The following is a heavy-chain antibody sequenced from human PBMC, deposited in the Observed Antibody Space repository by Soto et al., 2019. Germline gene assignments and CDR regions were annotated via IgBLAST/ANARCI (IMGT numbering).Heavy chain of an antibody. CDR1: GFTFSTSG. Sequence: QVQLVESGGGVVQPGRSLRLSCAASGFTFSTSGMHWVCQAPGKGLEWVAVIWSDGSNRYYADSVKGRFTISKDNSKNTLYLQMDSLRAEDTAVYFCARDKGGDAFDIWGQGTMVTVS. CDR2: IWSDGSNR. J-gene: IGHJ3*02. CDR3: ARDKGGDAFDI. V-gene: IGHV3-33*01. D-gene: IGHD3-16*01.